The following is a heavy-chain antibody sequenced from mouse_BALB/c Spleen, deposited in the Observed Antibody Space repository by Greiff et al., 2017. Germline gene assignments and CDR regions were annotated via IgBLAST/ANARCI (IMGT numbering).Heavy chain of an antibody. Sequence: QVQLQQPGAELVKPGTSVKLSCKASGYTFTSYWINWVKLRPGQGLEWIGDIYPGSGSTNYNEKFKSKATLTVDTSSSTAYMQLSSLASEDSALYYCANSFAYWGQGTRVTVSA. V-gene: IGHV1-55*01. CDR1: GYTFTSYW. CDR2: IYPGSGST. J-gene: IGHJ3*01. CDR3: ANSFAY.